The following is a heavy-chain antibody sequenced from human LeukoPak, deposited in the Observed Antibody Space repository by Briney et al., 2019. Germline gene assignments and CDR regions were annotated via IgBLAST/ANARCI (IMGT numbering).Heavy chain of an antibody. Sequence: SETLSLTCTVSGYSISSGYYWGWIRQPPGKGLEWIGYIYYSGSTNYNPSLKSRVTISVNTSKNQFSLKLSSVTAADTAVYYCARGTSTFDYWGQGTLVTVSS. CDR3: ARGTSTFDY. CDR2: IYYSGST. J-gene: IGHJ4*02. V-gene: IGHV4-61*01. CDR1: GYSISSGYY. D-gene: IGHD3/OR15-3a*01.